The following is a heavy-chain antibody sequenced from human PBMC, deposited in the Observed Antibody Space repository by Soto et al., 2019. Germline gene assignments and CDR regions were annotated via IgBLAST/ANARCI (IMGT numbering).Heavy chain of an antibody. Sequence: GGSLRLSCAASGFTFSSYWMSWVRQAPGKGLEWVANIKQDGSEKYYVDSVKGRFTISRDNAKNSLYLQMNSLRAEDTAVYYCARSPVGFYDFWSGYYYYYYYMDVWGKGTTVTVSS. CDR1: GFTFSSYW. D-gene: IGHD3-3*01. CDR2: IKQDGSEK. V-gene: IGHV3-7*01. CDR3: ARSPVGFYDFWSGYYYYYYYMDV. J-gene: IGHJ6*03.